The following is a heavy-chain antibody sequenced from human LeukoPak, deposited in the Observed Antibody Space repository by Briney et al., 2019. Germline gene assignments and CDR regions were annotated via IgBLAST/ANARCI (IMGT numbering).Heavy chain of an antibody. CDR1: GYNFSVFG. J-gene: IGHJ4*02. D-gene: IGHD1-26*01. Sequence: ASVKVSCKASGYNFSVFGISWVRQAPGQGLEWVGWISGYNGDTKYAQNLQGRVSMTTDTSTSTAYMELRSLRSDDTAVYYCARVELWELLHYFDYWGQGTLVTVSS. CDR2: ISGYNGDT. CDR3: ARVELWELLHYFDY. V-gene: IGHV1-18*01.